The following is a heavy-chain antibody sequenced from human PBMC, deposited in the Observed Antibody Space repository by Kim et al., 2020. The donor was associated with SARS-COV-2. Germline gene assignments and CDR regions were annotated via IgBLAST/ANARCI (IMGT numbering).Heavy chain of an antibody. J-gene: IGHJ5*02. CDR2: GGST. V-gene: IGHV3-23*01. D-gene: IGHD6-19*01. CDR3: AKVSGRSP. Sequence: GGSTYYADSVKGRFTTSRDNSKNTLYLQMNSLRAEDTAVYYCAKVSGRSPWGQGTLVTVSS.